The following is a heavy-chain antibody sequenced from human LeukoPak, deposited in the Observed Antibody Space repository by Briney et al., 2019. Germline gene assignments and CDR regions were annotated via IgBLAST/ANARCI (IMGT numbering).Heavy chain of an antibody. CDR3: ARDRMYYYDSSGYEFGGWYFDL. CDR2: IYGSGST. Sequence: SETLSLTCIVSGGSFSDYYWSWIRQPAGKGLEWIGRIYGSGSTNYNPSFKNRVTMSVDTSKNQFSLKMNFVTAADTAVYYCARDRMYYYDSSGYEFGGWYFDLWGRGTLVTVSS. D-gene: IGHD3-22*01. V-gene: IGHV4-4*07. CDR1: GGSFSDYY. J-gene: IGHJ2*01.